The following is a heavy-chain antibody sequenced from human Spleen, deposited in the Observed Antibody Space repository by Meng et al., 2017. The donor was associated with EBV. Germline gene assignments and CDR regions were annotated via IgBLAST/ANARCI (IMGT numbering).Heavy chain of an antibody. CDR2: VYGAGSP. J-gene: IGHJ4*02. D-gene: IGHD2-15*01. V-gene: IGHV4-61*01. Sequence: HLGEAGSGRVKPLGTLSRTCTVSAGSVIRDNYCWGWIRQPPGKGLEYIGYVYGAGSPNYNPSLKSRVTISMDTSKIQVSLKLTSVTAADTAVYYCARDSGVRGEWGQGTLVTVSS. CDR1: AGSVIRDNYC. CDR3: ARDSGVRGE.